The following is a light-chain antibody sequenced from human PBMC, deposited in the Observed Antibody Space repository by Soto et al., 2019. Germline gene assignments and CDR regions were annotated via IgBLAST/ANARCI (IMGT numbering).Light chain of an antibody. Sequence: DIQMTQSPSTLSASVGDRVTITCRASQSVTNWLAWYQQKPGMAPKLLIYDASNLESGVPSRFSGSGSGTEFTLPISSLQPDDFATYYCHQYNNYSPWTFGQGTKVEIK. V-gene: IGKV1-5*01. CDR3: HQYNNYSPWT. CDR1: QSVTNW. J-gene: IGKJ1*01. CDR2: DAS.